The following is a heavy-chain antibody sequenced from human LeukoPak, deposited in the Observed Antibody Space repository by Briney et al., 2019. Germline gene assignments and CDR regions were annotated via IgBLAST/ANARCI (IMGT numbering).Heavy chain of an antibody. CDR2: ISAYNGNT. CDR3: ATEGDIVVVPAATRYFQH. CDR1: GYTFTSYG. J-gene: IGHJ1*01. Sequence: ASVKVSCKASGYTFTSYGISWVRQAPGQGLEWMGWISAYNGNTNYAQKFQGRVTMTEDTSTDTAYMELSSLRSEDTAVYYCATEGDIVVVPAATRYFQHWGQGTLVTVSS. D-gene: IGHD2-2*01. V-gene: IGHV1-18*01.